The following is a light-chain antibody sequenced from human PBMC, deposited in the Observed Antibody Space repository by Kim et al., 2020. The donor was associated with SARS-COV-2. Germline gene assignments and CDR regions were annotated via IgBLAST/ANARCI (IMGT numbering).Light chain of an antibody. V-gene: IGLV3-19*01. J-gene: IGLJ2*01. CDR1: SLRSYY. CDR3: NSRDSSGNHVV. Sequence: ALGQQGRVTCQGDSLRSYYASWYQQKPGQAPVLVIYGKNNRPSGIPDRFSGSSSGNTASLTITGAQAEDEADYYCNSRDSSGNHVVFGGGTQLTVL. CDR2: GKN.